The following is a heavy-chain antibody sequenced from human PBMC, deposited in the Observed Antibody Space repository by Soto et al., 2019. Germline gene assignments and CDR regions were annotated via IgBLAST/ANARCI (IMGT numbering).Heavy chain of an antibody. CDR1: GFTFSSYA. CDR2: ISGSGCST. Sequence: GGSLRLSCAASGFTFSSYAMSWVRQAPGKGLEWVSAISGSGCSTYYADSVKGRFTISRDNSKNTLYLQMNSLRAEDTAVYYCAKDSYLGTVTTSFDYWGQGTLVTVSS. CDR3: AKDSYLGTVTTSFDY. J-gene: IGHJ4*02. D-gene: IGHD4-17*01. V-gene: IGHV3-23*01.